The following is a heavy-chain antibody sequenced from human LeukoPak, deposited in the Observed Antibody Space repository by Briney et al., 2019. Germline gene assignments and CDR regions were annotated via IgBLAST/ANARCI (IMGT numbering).Heavy chain of an antibody. Sequence: GGALRLSCAASGFTFSSYAMSWVRQAPGKGVEGVSTVSVYGGTTYYADSGKGRFTIARDNSKKTLYVQMNSVRSEDAAGYLCAKELPGSGNYAFAYWGQGTLVTVSS. CDR1: GFTFSSYA. CDR2: VSVYGGTT. V-gene: IGHV3-23*01. CDR3: AKELPGSGNYAFAY. D-gene: IGHD3-10*01. J-gene: IGHJ4*02.